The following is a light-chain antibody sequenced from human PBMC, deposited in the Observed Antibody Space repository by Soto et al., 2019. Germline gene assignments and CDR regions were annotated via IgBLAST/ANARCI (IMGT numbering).Light chain of an antibody. CDR2: KAS. CDR3: KQYNESSPYT. Sequence: DIQLTQSPSTLSASLGDRVTITCRASQSISTWLAWYQQKPGTVPKLLIYKASTLESGVPSRFSGSRSGKEFTLTVSSLQTEEVATYYCKQYNESSPYTFGHGTRRESK. J-gene: IGKJ5*01. V-gene: IGKV1-5*03. CDR1: QSISTW.